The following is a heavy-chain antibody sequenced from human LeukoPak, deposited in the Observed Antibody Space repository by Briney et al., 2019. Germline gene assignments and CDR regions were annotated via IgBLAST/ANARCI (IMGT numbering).Heavy chain of an antibody. V-gene: IGHV1-2*02. D-gene: IGHD2-2*01. Sequence: ASVTVSCKASGYTFTGYYMHWVRQAPGQGLEWMGWINPNSGGTDYAQKFQGRVTMTRGTSISTAYMELSRLRSDDTAVYYCARDYCSSTSCLSPYNWFDPWGQGTLVTVSS. CDR2: INPNSGGT. J-gene: IGHJ5*02. CDR3: ARDYCSSTSCLSPYNWFDP. CDR1: GYTFTGYY.